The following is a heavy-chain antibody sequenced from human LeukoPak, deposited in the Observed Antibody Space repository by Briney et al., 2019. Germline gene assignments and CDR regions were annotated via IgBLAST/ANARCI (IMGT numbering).Heavy chain of an antibody. CDR1: GFTFSGSA. CDR3: TRHIRDIVVVPAAPSVNYYYYMDV. V-gene: IGHV3-73*01. D-gene: IGHD2-2*01. J-gene: IGHJ6*03. Sequence: GGSLGLSCAASGFTFSGSAMHWVRQASGKGLEWVGRIRSKANSYATAYAASVKGRFTISRDDSKNTAYLQMNNLKTEDTAVYYCTRHIRDIVVVPAAPSVNYYYYMDVWGKGTTVTVSS. CDR2: IRSKANSYAT.